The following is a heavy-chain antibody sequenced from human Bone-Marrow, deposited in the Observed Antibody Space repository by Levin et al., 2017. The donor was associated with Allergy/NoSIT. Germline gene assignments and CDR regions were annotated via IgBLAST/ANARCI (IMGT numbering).Heavy chain of an antibody. CDR3: ARGHYDCAY. D-gene: IGHD3-3*01. CDR2: MYYSGGDT. Sequence: GSLRLSCTVSGGSVSGYYWSWFRQTPGKGLEWIGYMYYSGGDTDYNPSLNSRVTISVDTSKNQFSLKLTSVNIADTAVYYCARGHYDCAYWGQGTLVTVSS. J-gene: IGHJ4*02. CDR1: GGSVSGYY. V-gene: IGHV4-59*02.